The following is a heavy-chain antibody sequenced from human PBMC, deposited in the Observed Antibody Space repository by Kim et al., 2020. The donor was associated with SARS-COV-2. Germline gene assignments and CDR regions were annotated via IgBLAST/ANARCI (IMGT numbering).Heavy chain of an antibody. CDR1: GFTFSSYA. V-gene: IGHV3-30*04. D-gene: IGHD2-2*02. J-gene: IGHJ4*02. Sequence: GGSLRLSCAASGFTFSSYAMHWVRQAPGKGLEWVAVISYDGSNKYYADSVKGRFTISRDNSKNTLYLQMNSLRAEDTAVYYCARDPRPYTVQAHFDYWGQGTLVTVSS. CDR3: ARDPRPYTVQAHFDY. CDR2: ISYDGSNK.